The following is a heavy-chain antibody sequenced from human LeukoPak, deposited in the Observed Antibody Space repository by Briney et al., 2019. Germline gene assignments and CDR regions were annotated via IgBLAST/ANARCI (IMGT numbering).Heavy chain of an antibody. CDR1: GGSISSYY. J-gene: IGHJ4*02. CDR2: IYNSGST. Sequence: SETLSLTCTVSGGSISSYYWSWIRQPPGKGLEWIGYIYNSGSTNYNPSLKSRVTISVDTPKNQFSLKLSSVTAADTAVYYCARGLTGEAGYWGQGTLVTVSS. CDR3: ARGLTGEAGY. V-gene: IGHV4-59*01.